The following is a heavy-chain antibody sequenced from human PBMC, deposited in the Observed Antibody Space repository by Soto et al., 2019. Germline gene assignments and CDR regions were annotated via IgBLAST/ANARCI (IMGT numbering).Heavy chain of an antibody. D-gene: IGHD4-17*01. Sequence: GESLKISCKGSGYSFTSYWISWVRQMPGKGLEWMGRIDPSDSYTNYSPSFQGHVTISADKSISTAYLQWSSLKASDTAMYYCARHDYGDSSLDAFDIWGQGTMVTVS. CDR1: GYSFTSYW. J-gene: IGHJ3*02. CDR3: ARHDYGDSSLDAFDI. V-gene: IGHV5-10-1*01. CDR2: IDPSDSYT.